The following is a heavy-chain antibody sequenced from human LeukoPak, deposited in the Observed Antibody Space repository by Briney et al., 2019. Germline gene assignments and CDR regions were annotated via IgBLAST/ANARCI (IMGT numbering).Heavy chain of an antibody. CDR2: IYPGDSDT. CDR3: ARSHYYDSSGYYKGGPGAFDI. D-gene: IGHD3-22*01. V-gene: IGHV5-51*01. CDR1: GYSFTSYW. J-gene: IGHJ3*02. Sequence: GESLKISCKGSGYSFTSYWIGWVRQMPGKGLEGMGIIYPGDSDTRYSPSCQGQVTISADKSISTAYLQWSSLKASDTAMYYCARSHYYDSSGYYKGGPGAFDIWGQGTMVTVSS.